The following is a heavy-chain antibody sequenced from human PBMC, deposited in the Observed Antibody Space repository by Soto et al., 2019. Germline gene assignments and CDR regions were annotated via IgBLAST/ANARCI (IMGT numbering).Heavy chain of an antibody. J-gene: IGHJ4*02. CDR2: ISYDGSNK. Sequence: SLRLSCAASGFTFSSYAMHWVRQAPGKGLEWVAVISYDGSNKYYADSVKGRFTISRDNSKNTVYVQMNSLRVEDTAVYYCARAKVSGIAAALDYWGQGTLVTVSS. CDR3: ARAKVSGIAAALDY. V-gene: IGHV3-30-3*01. CDR1: GFTFSSYA. D-gene: IGHD6-13*01.